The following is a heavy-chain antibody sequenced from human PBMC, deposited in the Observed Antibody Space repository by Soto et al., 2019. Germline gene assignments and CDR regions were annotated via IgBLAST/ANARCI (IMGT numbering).Heavy chain of an antibody. D-gene: IGHD1-1*01. CDR2: FYYSGST. V-gene: IGHV4-61*01. CDR3: AREGRMGTFDY. J-gene: IGHJ4*02. CDR1: DGSVSGGSYF. Sequence: SETMSLTCTVSDGSVSGGSYFWSWDRQPPGKGLEWIGYFYYSGSTKYNPSLKSRVTILEDTSKNQFSLKLNSVTASDTAVYYCAREGRMGTFDYWGQGALVT.